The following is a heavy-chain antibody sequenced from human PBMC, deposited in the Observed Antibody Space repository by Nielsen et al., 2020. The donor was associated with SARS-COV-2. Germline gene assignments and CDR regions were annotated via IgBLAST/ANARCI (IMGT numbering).Heavy chain of an antibody. V-gene: IGHV3-23*01. D-gene: IGHD3-10*01. Sequence: GESLKISCAASGFTFNIYAMAWVRRDPGRGLEWVSGTSASGGSTYYADSVKGRFSISRDNSMNTLYLQMNSLRVEDTAIYFCAKDDVVRGDAYDIWGQGTVVTVSS. CDR1: GFTFNIYA. CDR2: TSASGGST. J-gene: IGHJ3*02. CDR3: AKDDVVRGDAYDI.